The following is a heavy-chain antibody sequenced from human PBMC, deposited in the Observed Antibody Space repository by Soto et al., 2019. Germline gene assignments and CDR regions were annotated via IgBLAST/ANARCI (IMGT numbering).Heavy chain of an antibody. J-gene: IGHJ1*01. CDR3: AKDSLIVGATTSPYFQH. V-gene: IGHV3-23*01. D-gene: IGHD1-26*01. CDR2: ISGSGGST. CDR1: GFTFSSYA. Sequence: GGSLRLSCAASGFTFSSYAMSWVRQAPGKGLEWVSAISGSGGSTYYADSVKGRFTISRDNSKNTLYLQMNSLRAEDTAVYYCAKDSLIVGATTSPYFQHWGQGTLVTVSS.